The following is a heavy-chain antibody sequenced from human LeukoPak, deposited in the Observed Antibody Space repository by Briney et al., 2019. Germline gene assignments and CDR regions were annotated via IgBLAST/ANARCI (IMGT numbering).Heavy chain of an antibody. CDR2: IYSGGST. V-gene: IGHV3-53*01. Sequence: PGGSLRLSCAASGFTVSSNYMSWVRQAPGKGLEWVSVIYSGGSTYYADSVKGRFTISRDNSKNTLYLQMNSLRAEDTAVYYCARGDTAIPFDYWGQGTLLTVSS. CDR1: GFTVSSNY. CDR3: ARGDTAIPFDY. D-gene: IGHD5-18*01. J-gene: IGHJ4*02.